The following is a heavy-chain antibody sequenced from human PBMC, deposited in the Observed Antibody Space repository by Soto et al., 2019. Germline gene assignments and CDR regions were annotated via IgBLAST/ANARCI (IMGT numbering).Heavy chain of an antibody. CDR2: IGRDDGNI. CDR3: AKTGRTFDYFDS. J-gene: IGHJ4*02. Sequence: EVQLVESGGDLAQPGTSLRLSCTTSGFSFANYAMHWVRQAPGKGLEWVASIGRDDGNIHYSDSVRGRFTISRDNGNNSLYLQMDSLRTEDTALYSCAKTGRTFDYFDSWGRGTPVTVSS. D-gene: IGHD1-1*01. V-gene: IGHV3-9*01. CDR1: GFSFANYA.